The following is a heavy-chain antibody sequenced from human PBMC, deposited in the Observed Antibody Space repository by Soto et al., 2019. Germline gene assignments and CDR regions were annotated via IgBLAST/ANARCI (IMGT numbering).Heavy chain of an antibody. CDR1: GGTFSSYT. Sequence: GASVKVSCKASGGTFSSYTISWVRQAPGQGLEWMGRIIPILGIANYAQKFQGRVTITADKSTSTAYMELSSLRSEDTAVYYCARERRYCSGGSCYGSPPQGPFDYWGQGTLVTVSS. J-gene: IGHJ4*02. V-gene: IGHV1-69*04. CDR2: IIPILGIA. D-gene: IGHD2-15*01. CDR3: ARERRYCSGGSCYGSPPQGPFDY.